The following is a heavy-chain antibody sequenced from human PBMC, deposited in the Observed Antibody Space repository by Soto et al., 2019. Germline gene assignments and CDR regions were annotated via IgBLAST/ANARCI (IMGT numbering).Heavy chain of an antibody. CDR2: IYHSGST. V-gene: IGHV4-30-2*01. J-gene: IGHJ6*02. CDR1: GGSISSGGYS. D-gene: IGHD3-10*01. Sequence: SETLSLTCAVSGGSISSGGYSWSWIRQPPGKGLEWIGYIYHSGSTYYNPSLKSRVTISVDRSKNQFSLKLSSVTAADTAVYYCARGGKFGFNPYYYGMDVWGQGTTVTVSS. CDR3: ARGGKFGFNPYYYGMDV.